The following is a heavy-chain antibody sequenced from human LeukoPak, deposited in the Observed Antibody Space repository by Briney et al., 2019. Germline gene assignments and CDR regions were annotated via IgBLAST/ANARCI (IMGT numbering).Heavy chain of an antibody. V-gene: IGHV4-39*01. D-gene: IGHD6-13*01. Sequence: PSETLSLTCTVSGGSISSSSYYWGWIRQPPGKGLEWIGSIYYSGSTYYNPSLKSRVTISVDTSKNQFSLKLSSVAAADTAVYYCAPRKNIAAAGTISFDIWGQGTMVTVSS. CDR3: APRKNIAAAGTISFDI. J-gene: IGHJ3*02. CDR1: GGSISSSSYY. CDR2: IYYSGST.